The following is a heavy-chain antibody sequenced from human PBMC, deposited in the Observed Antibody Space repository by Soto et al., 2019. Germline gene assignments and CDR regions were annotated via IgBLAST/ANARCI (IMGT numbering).Heavy chain of an antibody. V-gene: IGHV1-69*13. CDR2: IIPIFGTA. CDR1: GGTFSISA. Sequence: SVKVSCKASGGTFSISAISWVRQAPGQGLEWMGGIIPIFGTANYAQKFQGRVTITADESTSTAYMELSSLRSEDTAVYYCARAGYYYDSSGYYLPYDYWGQGTLVTVSS. CDR3: ARAGYYYDSSGYYLPYDY. J-gene: IGHJ4*02. D-gene: IGHD3-22*01.